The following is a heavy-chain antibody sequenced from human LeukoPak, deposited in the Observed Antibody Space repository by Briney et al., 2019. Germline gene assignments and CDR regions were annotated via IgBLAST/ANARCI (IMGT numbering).Heavy chain of an antibody. CDR2: INTNTGNP. Sequence: ASVKVSCKASGYTFTSYAMNWVRQAPGQGLEWMGWINTNTGNPTYAQGFAGRSVFSLDTSVSTAYLQISSLKAEDTAVYYCARADHVVVVPAAMRNWFDPWGQGTLVTVSS. CDR3: ARADHVVVVPAAMRNWFDP. V-gene: IGHV7-4-1*02. CDR1: GYTFTSYA. J-gene: IGHJ5*02. D-gene: IGHD2-2*01.